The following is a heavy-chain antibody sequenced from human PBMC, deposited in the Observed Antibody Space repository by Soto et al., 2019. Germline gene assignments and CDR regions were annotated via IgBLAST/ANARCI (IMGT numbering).Heavy chain of an antibody. CDR1: GESISSYY. Sequence: PSETLSLTCTVSGESISSYYWSWIRQPPGKGLEWIGYIYYSGSTNYNPSLKSRVTISVDTSKNQFSLKLSSVTAADTAVYYCARDSGDPFDYWGQGTLVTV. V-gene: IGHV4-59*01. D-gene: IGHD1-26*01. J-gene: IGHJ4*02. CDR2: IYYSGST. CDR3: ARDSGDPFDY.